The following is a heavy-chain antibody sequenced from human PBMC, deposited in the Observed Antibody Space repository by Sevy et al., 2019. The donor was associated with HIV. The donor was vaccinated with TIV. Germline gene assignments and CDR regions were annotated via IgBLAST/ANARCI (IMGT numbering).Heavy chain of an antibody. Sequence: SGTLSLTCTVSGGSISSSSYYWGWIRQPPGKGLEWIGSIYYSGSTYYNPSLKSRVTISVDTSKNQFSLKLSSVTATDTAVYYCAALAYCGGDCYSFDYWGQGTLVTVSS. CDR1: GGSISSSSYY. CDR3: AALAYCGGDCYSFDY. D-gene: IGHD2-21*02. CDR2: IYYSGST. J-gene: IGHJ4*02. V-gene: IGHV4-39*01.